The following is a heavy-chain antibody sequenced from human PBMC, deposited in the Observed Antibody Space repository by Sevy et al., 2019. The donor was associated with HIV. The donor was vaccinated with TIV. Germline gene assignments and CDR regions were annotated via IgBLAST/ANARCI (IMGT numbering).Heavy chain of an antibody. CDR2: IIPIFGTA. CDR1: GGTFSSYA. V-gene: IGHV1-69*13. D-gene: IGHD2-15*01. CDR3: ARDPEYSNWFDP. Sequence: ASVKVSCKASGGTFSSYAISWVRQAPGQGLEWMGRIIPIFGTANYAQKFQGRVTITADESTSTAYMELSSLRSEDTAVYYCARDPEYSNWFDPWGQGTLVTVSS. J-gene: IGHJ5*02.